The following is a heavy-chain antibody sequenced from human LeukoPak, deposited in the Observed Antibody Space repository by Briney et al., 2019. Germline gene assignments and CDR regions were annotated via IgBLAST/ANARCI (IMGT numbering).Heavy chain of an antibody. CDR2: IYYSGNT. CDR1: GGSMRSHY. J-gene: IGHJ3*02. Sequence: PSETLSLTRTVSGGSMRSHYWSWIRQSPGKGLEWIGHIYYSGNTNYNPSLKSRVAISIDTSKNQFSLKLSSVTAADTAVFHCARRYDDYASDSFDIWGRGTMVTVSS. D-gene: IGHD4-17*01. V-gene: IGHV4-59*08. CDR3: ARRYDDYASDSFDI.